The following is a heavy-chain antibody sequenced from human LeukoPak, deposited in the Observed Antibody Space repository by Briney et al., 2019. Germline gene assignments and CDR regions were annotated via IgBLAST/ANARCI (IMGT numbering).Heavy chain of an antibody. CDR3: AKDIRAVAGTPGDY. D-gene: IGHD6-19*01. Sequence: GGSLRLSCTASGFTFGDYAMSWFRQAPGKGLEWVGFIRSKAYGGTTEYAASVKGRFTISRDDSKSIAYLQMNSLKTEDTAVYYCAKDIRAVAGTPGDYWGQGTLVTVSS. J-gene: IGHJ4*02. V-gene: IGHV3-49*03. CDR1: GFTFGDYA. CDR2: IRSKAYGGTT.